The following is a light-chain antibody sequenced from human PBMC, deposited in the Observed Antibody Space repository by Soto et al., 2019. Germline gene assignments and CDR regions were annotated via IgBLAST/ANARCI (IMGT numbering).Light chain of an antibody. CDR3: QHYNSYSEA. V-gene: IGKV1-5*03. J-gene: IGKJ1*01. CDR1: QTISSW. Sequence: IQMTQSPATLSGSVGERVTITCRASQTISSWLAWYQQKPGKAPKLLIYKASTLKSGVPSRFSGSGSGTEFTLTISSLQPDDFATYYCQHYNSYSEAFGQGTKV. CDR2: KAS.